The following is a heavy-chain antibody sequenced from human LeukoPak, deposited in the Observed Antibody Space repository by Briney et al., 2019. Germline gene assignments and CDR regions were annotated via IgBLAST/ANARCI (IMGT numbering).Heavy chain of an antibody. CDR1: GFTFSSYA. D-gene: IGHD2-2*01. Sequence: GRSLRLSCAASGFTFSSYAMHWVRQAPGKGLEWVAVISYDGSNKYYEDSVKGRLTISRDNSKNTLYLQMNSLRAEDTAVYYCARGPDIVVVPALSFFDYWGQGTLVTVSS. V-gene: IGHV3-30*01. CDR2: ISYDGSNK. CDR3: ARGPDIVVVPALSFFDY. J-gene: IGHJ4*02.